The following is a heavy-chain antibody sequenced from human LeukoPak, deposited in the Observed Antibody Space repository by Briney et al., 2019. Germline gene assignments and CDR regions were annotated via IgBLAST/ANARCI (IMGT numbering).Heavy chain of an antibody. J-gene: IGHJ5*02. CDR1: GFTFSRFW. CDR3: AGGYCSSTSCYPPRFDP. D-gene: IGHD2-2*01. V-gene: IGHV3-74*01. Sequence: GGSLRLSCAASGFTFSRFWMHWVRRSPGKGLEWVSRINGDATTTNYADSVKGRFTISRDNAKNSLYLQMNSLRAKDTAVYYCAGGYCSSTSCYPPRFDPWGQGTLVTVSS. CDR2: INGDATTT.